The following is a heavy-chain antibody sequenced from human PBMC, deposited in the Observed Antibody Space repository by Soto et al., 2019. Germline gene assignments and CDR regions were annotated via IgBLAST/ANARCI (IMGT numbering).Heavy chain of an antibody. CDR2: IKSKTDGGTT. CDR3: TTLGPDLGYCSSTSCYGFDY. D-gene: IGHD2-2*01. V-gene: IGHV3-15*01. Sequence: GGSLRLSCAASGFTFSNAWMSWVRQAPGKGLEWVGRIKSKTDGGTTDYAAPVKGRFTISRDDSKNTLYLQMNSLKTEDTAVYYCTTLGPDLGYCSSTSCYGFDYWGQGTLVTVSS. CDR1: GFTFSNAW. J-gene: IGHJ4*02.